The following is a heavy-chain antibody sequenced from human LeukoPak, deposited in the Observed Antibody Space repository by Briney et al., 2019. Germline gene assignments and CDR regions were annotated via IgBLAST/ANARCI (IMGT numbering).Heavy chain of an antibody. V-gene: IGHV3-30*18. CDR1: GFTFSSYG. D-gene: IGHD3-22*01. J-gene: IGHJ4*02. CDR2: ISSDGTNK. Sequence: GGSLRLSCAASGFTFSSYGMHWVRQAPGKGLEWVAVISSDGTNKYYADSVKGRFTISRDNSKNTLYLQMNSLRAEDTAVYYCANENYCDSSGYLDYWGQGTLVTVSS. CDR3: ANENYCDSSGYLDY.